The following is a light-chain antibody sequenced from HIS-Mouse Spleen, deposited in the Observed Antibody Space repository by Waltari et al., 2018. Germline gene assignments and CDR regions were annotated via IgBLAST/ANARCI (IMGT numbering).Light chain of an antibody. CDR3: CSYAGSYTL. V-gene: IGLV2-11*01. CDR1: SSDVGGYNY. Sequence: QSALTQPRSVSGSPGQSVTISCTGTSSDVGGYNYVSWYQQHPGKGPKLMMYDVSKRPSGVPDRFSGAKAGNTASLTISGRQAEDEADYYCCSYAGSYTLFGGGTKLTVL. J-gene: IGLJ2*01. CDR2: DVS.